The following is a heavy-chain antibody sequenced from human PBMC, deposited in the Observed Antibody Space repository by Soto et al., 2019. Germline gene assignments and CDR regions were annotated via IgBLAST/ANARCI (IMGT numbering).Heavy chain of an antibody. J-gene: IGHJ4*02. D-gene: IGHD4-17*01. V-gene: IGHV3-23*01. Sequence: PGGSLRLSCAASGFTFSNYAMRWVRQAPGKGLQWVSGISGSGGSTHYTDSVKGRFTISRDNSENTLYLQMNSLRAEDTAVYYCAKHRSTVTIHYSDYWGQGTLVTVSS. CDR3: AKHRSTVTIHYSDY. CDR2: ISGSGGST. CDR1: GFTFSNYA.